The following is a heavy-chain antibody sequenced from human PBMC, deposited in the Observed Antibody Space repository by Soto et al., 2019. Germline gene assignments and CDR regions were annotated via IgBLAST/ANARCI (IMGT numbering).Heavy chain of an antibody. D-gene: IGHD2-21*01. Sequence: GGSLRLSCAGSGFTFSNYLMHWVRQAPGKGLEWVAGISYDGNTKLYADSVKGRFTISRDNSENTLFLQLNSLGTEGTAVYYCANEARTYINTFENWGQGTLVTVSS. CDR3: ANEARTYINTFEN. CDR1: GFTFSNYL. CDR2: ISYDGNTK. J-gene: IGHJ4*02. V-gene: IGHV3-30-3*02.